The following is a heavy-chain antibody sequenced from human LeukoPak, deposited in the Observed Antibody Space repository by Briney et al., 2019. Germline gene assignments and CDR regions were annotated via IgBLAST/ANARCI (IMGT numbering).Heavy chain of an antibody. V-gene: IGHV3-30*04. J-gene: IGHJ5*02. CDR2: ISYDGSNK. CDR3: ARDRAHWNDDWFDP. CDR1: GFTFSSYA. Sequence: GGSLRLFCAASGFTFSSYAMHWVRQAPGKGLEWVAVISYDGSNKYYADSVKGRFTISRDNSKNTLYLQMNSLRAEDTAVYYCARDRAHWNDDWFDPWGQGALVTVSS. D-gene: IGHD1-1*01.